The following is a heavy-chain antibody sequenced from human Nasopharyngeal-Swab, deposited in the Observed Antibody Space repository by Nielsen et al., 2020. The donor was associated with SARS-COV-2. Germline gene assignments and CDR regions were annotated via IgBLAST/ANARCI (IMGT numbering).Heavy chain of an antibody. J-gene: IGHJ4*02. V-gene: IGHV4-31*03. Sequence: SETLSLTCTVSGASITSGGYYWSCIRHLPGRGLEWIGYIYYSGNTFYNPSLKSRVTMSVDTSENQFSLNLNSVTAADTAVYYCARGWAGHYFDYWGQGTLVTVSS. CDR1: GASITSGGYY. CDR3: ARGWAGHYFDY. CDR2: IYYSGNT. D-gene: IGHD1-26*01.